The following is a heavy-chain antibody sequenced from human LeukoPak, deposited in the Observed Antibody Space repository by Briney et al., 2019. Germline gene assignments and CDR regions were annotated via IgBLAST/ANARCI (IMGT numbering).Heavy chain of an antibody. CDR2: INHSVST. V-gene: IGHV4-34*01. CDR1: GGAFSGYY. CDR3: ARFPHYDFWSGYYQESFYYGMDV. Sequence: SETLSLTCAVYGGAFSGYYWSWIRQPPGKGLEWIGEINHSVSTNYNPSLKSRVTISVDTSKNQFSLKLSSVTAADTAVYYCARFPHYDFWSGYYQESFYYGMDVWGQGTTVTV. D-gene: IGHD3-3*01. J-gene: IGHJ6*02.